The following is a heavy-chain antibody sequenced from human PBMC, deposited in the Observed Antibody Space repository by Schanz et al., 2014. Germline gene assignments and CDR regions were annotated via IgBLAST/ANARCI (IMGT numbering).Heavy chain of an antibody. D-gene: IGHD5-12*01. J-gene: IGHJ4*02. V-gene: IGHV3-33*01. CDR2: VCYDGSKK. CDR1: GFTFSSYG. Sequence: QVQLVESGGGVVQPGRSLRLSCAASGFTFSSYGMHWVRQVPGKGLEWVAVVCYDGSKKYYADSVKGRFTISRDNAKNSLYLQMNSLRAEDTAVYYCAREGEWGYDPPRHWGQGTLVTVSS. CDR3: AREGEWGYDPPRH.